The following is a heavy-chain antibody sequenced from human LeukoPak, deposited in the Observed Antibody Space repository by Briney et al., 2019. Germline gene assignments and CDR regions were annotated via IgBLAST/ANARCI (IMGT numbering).Heavy chain of an antibody. J-gene: IGHJ4*02. Sequence: GASVKVSCKASGYDFTSVGITWVRRAPGRGLEWMGWISPYNGNTRYAQKFQGRVAMTTDTSTTTAYMELRGLRFNDTAVYYCARAGSGSGWYFDYWGQGTLVTVSS. D-gene: IGHD6-19*01. V-gene: IGHV1-18*01. CDR2: ISPYNGNT. CDR3: ARAGSGSGWYFDY. CDR1: GYDFTSVG.